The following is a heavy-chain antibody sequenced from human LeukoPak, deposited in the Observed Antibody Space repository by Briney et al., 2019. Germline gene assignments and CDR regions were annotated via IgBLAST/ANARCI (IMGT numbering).Heavy chain of an antibody. CDR2: INHSGST. V-gene: IGHV4-34*01. J-gene: IGHJ4*02. CDR1: GGSFSGYY. D-gene: IGHD4-17*01. CDR3: ARAVTTKKIDY. Sequence: SETLSLTCGVYGGSFSGYYWSWIRQPPGKGLEWIGEINHSGSTNYNPSLKSRVTISVDTSKNQFSLKLSSVTAADTAVYYCARAVTTKKIDYWGQGTLVTVSS.